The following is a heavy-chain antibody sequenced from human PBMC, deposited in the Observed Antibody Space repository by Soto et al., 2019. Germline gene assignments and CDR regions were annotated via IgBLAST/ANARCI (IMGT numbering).Heavy chain of an antibody. CDR2: IYHSGST. D-gene: IGHD3-22*01. J-gene: IGHJ4*02. CDR1: GGSISSGGYS. V-gene: IGHV4-30-2*01. CDR3: ARVRPSHPPYYYDSSGYYFDY. Sequence: PSETLSLTCAVSGGSISSGGYSWSWIRQPPGKGLEWIGYIYHSGSTYYNPSLKSRVTISVDRSKNQFSLKLSSVTAADTAVYYCARVRPSHPPYYYDSSGYYFDYWGQGTLVTVSS.